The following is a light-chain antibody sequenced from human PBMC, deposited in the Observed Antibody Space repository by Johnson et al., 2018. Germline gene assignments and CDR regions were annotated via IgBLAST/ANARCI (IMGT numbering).Light chain of an antibody. CDR2: ENN. V-gene: IGLV1-51*02. Sequence: QSVLTQPPSVSAAPGQKVTISCSGSSSNIGNNYVSWYQQLPGTAPKLLIYENNKRPSGIPDRFSGSKSGTSATMGITGLQAGDEADSYCGTWDRSLSAGNVFGTGTKVTVL. CDR3: GTWDRSLSAGNV. CDR1: SSNIGNNY. J-gene: IGLJ1*01.